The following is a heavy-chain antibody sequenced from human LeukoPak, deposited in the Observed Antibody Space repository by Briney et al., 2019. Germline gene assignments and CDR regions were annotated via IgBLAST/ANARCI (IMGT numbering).Heavy chain of an antibody. Sequence: GGSLRLSCAASGFTFSSYSMNWVRQAPGKGLEWVAFIRYDGSDKYYADSVKGRFTISRDNSKNTLYLQMNSLRAEDTAVYYCAKGLYCSGGSCYGGYYYYMDVWGKGTTVTISS. CDR2: IRYDGSDK. V-gene: IGHV3-30*02. CDR1: GFTFSSYS. CDR3: AKGLYCSGGSCYGGYYYYMDV. J-gene: IGHJ6*03. D-gene: IGHD2-15*01.